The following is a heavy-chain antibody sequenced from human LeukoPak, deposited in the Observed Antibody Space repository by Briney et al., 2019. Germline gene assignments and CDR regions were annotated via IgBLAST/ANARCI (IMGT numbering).Heavy chain of an antibody. CDR2: IYTSGST. J-gene: IGHJ4*02. CDR1: GGSISSGSYY. CDR3: ARGWTK. V-gene: IGHV4-61*02. D-gene: IGHD3/OR15-3a*01. Sequence: SQTLSLTCTVSGGSISSGSYYWSWIRQPAGKGLEWIGRIYTSGSTNYNPSLKSRVTISVDTSKNQSSLKLRSVTAADTAVYYCARGWTKWGQGTLVTVSS.